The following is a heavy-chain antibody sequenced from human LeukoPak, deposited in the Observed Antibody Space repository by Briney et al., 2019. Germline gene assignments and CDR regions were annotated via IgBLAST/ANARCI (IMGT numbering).Heavy chain of an antibody. J-gene: IGHJ4*02. CDR1: GGSFSGYY. CDR2: INHSGST. CDR3: ARVGRGSGSYYYFDY. D-gene: IGHD3-10*01. V-gene: IGHV4-34*01. Sequence: SETLSLTCAVYGGSFSGYYWSWIRQPPGKGLEWSGEINHSGSTNYNPSLKSRVTISVDTSKNQFSLKLSAVTAADTAVYFCARVGRGSGSYYYFDYWGQGLLVTVSS.